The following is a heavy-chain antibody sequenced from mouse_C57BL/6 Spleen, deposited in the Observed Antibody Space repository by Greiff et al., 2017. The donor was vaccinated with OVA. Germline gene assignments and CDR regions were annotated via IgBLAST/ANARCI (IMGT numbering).Heavy chain of an antibody. Sequence: QVQLKESGPELVKPGASVKISCKASGYAFSSSWMNWVKQRPGKGLEWIGRIYPGDGDTNYNGKFKGKATLTADKSSSTAYMQLSSLTSEDSAVYVCAIEDHYYGSSYWDFDVWGTGTTVTVSS. CDR3: AIEDHYYGSSYWDFDV. CDR2: IYPGDGDT. V-gene: IGHV1-82*01. CDR1: GYAFSSSW. J-gene: IGHJ1*03. D-gene: IGHD1-1*01.